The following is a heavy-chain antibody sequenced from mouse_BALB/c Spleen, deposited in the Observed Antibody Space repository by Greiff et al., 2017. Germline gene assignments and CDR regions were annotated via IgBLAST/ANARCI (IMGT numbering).Heavy chain of an antibody. CDR2: ISNGGGST. CDR1: GFTFSSYT. J-gene: IGHJ1*01. CDR3: ARDYDGYYDWYFDV. Sequence: DVKLVESGGGLVQPGGSLKLSCAASGFTFSSYTMSWVRQTPEKRLEWVAYISNGGGSTYYPDTVKGRFTISRDNAKNTLYLQMSSLKSEDTAMYYCARDYDGYYDWYFDVWGAGTTVTVSS. V-gene: IGHV5-12-2*01. D-gene: IGHD2-3*01.